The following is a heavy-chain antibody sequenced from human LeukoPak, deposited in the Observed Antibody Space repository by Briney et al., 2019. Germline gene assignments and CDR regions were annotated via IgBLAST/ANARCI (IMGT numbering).Heavy chain of an antibody. D-gene: IGHD6-13*01. J-gene: IGHJ4*02. V-gene: IGHV3-43*02. CDR2: ISEDGSST. CDR1: GFTFDGHV. Sequence: PGGSLRLSCGASGFTFDGHVMRWVRLAPGKGLEWVSLISEDGSSTYYADSVKGRFTISRDNSKNSLYLQMNSLRTEDTALYYCAKKSGAPANFDYWGRGALVTVSS. CDR3: AKKSGAPANFDY.